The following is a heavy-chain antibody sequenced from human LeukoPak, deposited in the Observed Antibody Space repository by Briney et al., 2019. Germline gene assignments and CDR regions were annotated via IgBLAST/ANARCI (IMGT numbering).Heavy chain of an antibody. V-gene: IGHV3-48*01. CDR1: GFSFSSYS. J-gene: IGHJ5*02. CDR2: ISSSSSTI. Sequence: GGSLRLSCAASGFSFSSYSMNWVRQAPGEGLEWVSYISSSSSTIYYADSVKGRFTISRDNSKNTLYLQMNSLRAEDTAVYYCAKCPDYIAARLVWFDPWGQGTLVTVSS. CDR3: AKCPDYIAARLVWFDP. D-gene: IGHD6-6*01.